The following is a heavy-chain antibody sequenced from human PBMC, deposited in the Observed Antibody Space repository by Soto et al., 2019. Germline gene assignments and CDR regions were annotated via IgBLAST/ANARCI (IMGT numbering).Heavy chain of an antibody. D-gene: IGHD3-10*01. CDR3: ARDFGSGSYSGYYGVDV. CDR2: IFYTGST. J-gene: IGHJ6*02. CDR1: GDSVSSGTYY. Sequence: PSETLSLTCSVSGDSVSSGTYYWSWIRQPPGKGLEWIGYIFYTGSTNYNPSLKSRVTMSIDTSKNQFSLKLNSVTAADTAVYYCARDFGSGSYSGYYGVDVWGQGTTVTVSS. V-gene: IGHV4-61*01.